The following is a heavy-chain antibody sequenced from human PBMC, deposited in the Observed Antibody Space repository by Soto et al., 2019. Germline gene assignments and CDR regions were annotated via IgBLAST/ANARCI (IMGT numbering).Heavy chain of an antibody. Sequence: QVQLVESGGGVVQPGRSLRLSCAASGFTFSSYAMHWVRQAPGKGLEWVAVISYDGSNKYYADSVKGRFTISRDNSKNTMYLQMNSLRSEDTAVYYCARVGSSGYPNYYFDYWGQGTLVTVSA. D-gene: IGHD3-22*01. J-gene: IGHJ4*02. CDR1: GFTFSSYA. CDR2: ISYDGSNK. CDR3: ARVGSSGYPNYYFDY. V-gene: IGHV3-30-3*01.